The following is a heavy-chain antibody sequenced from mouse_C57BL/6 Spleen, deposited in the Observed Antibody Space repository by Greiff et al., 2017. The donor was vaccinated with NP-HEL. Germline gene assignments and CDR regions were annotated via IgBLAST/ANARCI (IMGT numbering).Heavy chain of an antibody. D-gene: IGHD2-1*01. CDR3: AIYYGNYGGFDY. J-gene: IGHJ2*01. CDR1: GYTFTDYY. CDR2: INPNNGGT. V-gene: IGHV1-26*01. Sequence: VQLQQSGPELVKPGASVKISCKASGYTFTDYYMNWVKQSHGKSLEWIGDINPNNGGTSYNQKFKGKATLTVDKSSSTAYMELRSLTSEDSAVYYCAIYYGNYGGFDYWGQGTTLTVSS.